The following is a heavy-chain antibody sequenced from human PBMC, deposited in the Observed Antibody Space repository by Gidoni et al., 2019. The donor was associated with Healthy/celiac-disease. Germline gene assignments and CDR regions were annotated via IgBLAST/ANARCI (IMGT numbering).Heavy chain of an antibody. CDR1: GFTFSSYA. V-gene: IGHV3-30-3*01. CDR3: ARSVVAATRPAHY. D-gene: IGHD2-15*01. CDR2: IAYDGSNK. Sequence: QVQLVESGGGVVQPGRSLRLSCAASGFTFSSYAMHWVRQAPGKGLEWVAVIAYDGSNKYYADSVKGRFTISRDNSKNTLYLQMNSLRAEDTAVYYCARSVVAATRPAHYWGQGTLVTVSS. J-gene: IGHJ4*02.